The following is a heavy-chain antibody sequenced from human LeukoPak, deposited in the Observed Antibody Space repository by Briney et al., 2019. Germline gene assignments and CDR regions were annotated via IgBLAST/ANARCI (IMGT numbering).Heavy chain of an antibody. CDR3: ARTGENPPAATLYGMDV. Sequence: ASVKVSCKASGYTFTSYAMHWVRQAPGQRLEWMGWINAGNGNTKYSQKFQGRVTITRDTSASTAYMELSSLRSEDTAVYYCARTGENPPAATLYGMDVWGQGTTVTVSS. CDR2: INAGNGNT. V-gene: IGHV1-3*01. CDR1: GYTFTSYA. D-gene: IGHD2-15*01. J-gene: IGHJ6*02.